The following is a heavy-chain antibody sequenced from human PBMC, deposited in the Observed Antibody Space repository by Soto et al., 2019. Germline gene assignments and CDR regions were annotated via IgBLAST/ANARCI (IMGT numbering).Heavy chain of an antibody. CDR1: GVSIKSYY. Sequence: QVHLQESGPGVVQPSGTLSLTCSVSGVSIKSYYWSWIRQPPGKGLEWIGYIFYRGNTMYNPSLKSRATISVDTSKSHFSLELTSVTAADTAVYYCTRVLPADYHYDYYYFNGLDVWGQGTTVTVSS. J-gene: IGHJ6*02. V-gene: IGHV4-59*01. CDR3: TRVLPADYHYDYYYFNGLDV. D-gene: IGHD4-17*01. CDR2: IFYRGNT.